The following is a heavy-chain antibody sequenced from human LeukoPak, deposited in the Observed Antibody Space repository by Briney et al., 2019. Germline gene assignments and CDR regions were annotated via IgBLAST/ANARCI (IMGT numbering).Heavy chain of an antibody. V-gene: IGHV4-34*01. D-gene: IGHD2-21*01. CDR3: ASGLYEVLFPYRGEYLHH. CDR2: INHSGST. J-gene: IGHJ1*01. CDR1: GGSFSGYY. Sequence: PSETLSLTCAVYGGSFSGYYWSWIRQPPGKGLEWIGEINHSGSTNYNPSLKSRVTISVDTSKNQFSLKLISVTAADTAVYYCASGLYEVLFPYRGEYLHHWGQGTLVIVSS.